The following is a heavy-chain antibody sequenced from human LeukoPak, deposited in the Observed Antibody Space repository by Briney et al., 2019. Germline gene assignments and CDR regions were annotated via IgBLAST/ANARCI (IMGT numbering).Heavy chain of an antibody. J-gene: IGHJ4*02. CDR1: GFTFDDYG. V-gene: IGHV3-20*04. CDR3: ARRGNSGSYSDY. CDR2: INWNSGST. Sequence: GGSLRLSCAASGFTFDDYGMSWVRQAPGKGLEWVSGINWNSGSTGYADSVKGRFTISRDNAKNSLYLQMNSLRAEDTALYYCARRGNSGSYSDYWGRGTLVTVSS. D-gene: IGHD1-26*01.